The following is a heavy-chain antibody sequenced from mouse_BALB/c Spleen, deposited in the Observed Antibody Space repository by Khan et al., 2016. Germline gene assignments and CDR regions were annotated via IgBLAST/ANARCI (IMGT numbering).Heavy chain of an antibody. J-gene: IGHJ3*01. D-gene: IGHD3-1*01. CDR1: GYTFTSYW. CDR3: ARREAGATGFAY. CDR2: IYPGDGDT. V-gene: IGHV1-87*01. Sequence: QVQLKESGAELARPGASVKLSCKASGYTFTSYWMQWVKQRPGQGLEWIGAIYPGDGDTRYTQTFKGKATLTADKSSSTAYMQLSSLASEDSAVYYGARREAGATGFAYWGQGTLVTVSA.